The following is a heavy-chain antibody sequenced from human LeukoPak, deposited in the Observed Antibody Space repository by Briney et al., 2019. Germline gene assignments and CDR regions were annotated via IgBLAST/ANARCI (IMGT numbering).Heavy chain of an antibody. Sequence: ASVTVSCKASGYTFTIYGINWVRQAPGQGLEWMGWIGAYKGNTHYAQKLQGRVTMTKDTSTNTAYMELRNLRSDDTAVYYCARDGPTSIAALGYYHMDVWGKGTTVTVSS. V-gene: IGHV1-18*01. CDR2: IGAYKGNT. D-gene: IGHD6-6*01. CDR1: GYTFTIYG. J-gene: IGHJ6*03. CDR3: ARDGPTSIAALGYYHMDV.